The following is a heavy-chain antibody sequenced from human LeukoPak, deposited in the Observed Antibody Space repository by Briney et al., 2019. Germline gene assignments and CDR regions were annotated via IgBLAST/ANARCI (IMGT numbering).Heavy chain of an antibody. CDR1: GGSFSGYY. CDR2: INHSGST. Sequence: PSEILSLTCAVYGGSFSGYYWSWIRQPPGKGLEWIGEINHSGSTNYNPSLKSRVTISVDTSKNQFSLKLSSVTAADTAVYYCARGYCSSTSCSKRAYYFDYWGQGTLVTVSS. J-gene: IGHJ4*02. V-gene: IGHV4-34*01. D-gene: IGHD2-2*01. CDR3: ARGYCSSTSCSKRAYYFDY.